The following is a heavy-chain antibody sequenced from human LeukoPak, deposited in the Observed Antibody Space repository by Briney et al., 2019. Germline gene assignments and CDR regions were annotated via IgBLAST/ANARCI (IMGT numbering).Heavy chain of an antibody. D-gene: IGHD6-13*01. Sequence: ASVKVSCKASGGTFNNYTISWVRQAPGQGLEWMGGIIPFFGTANYAQKFQGRVTVTADESTTTAYMELSSLRGEDTALYYCARDTSPRIAAIYYDAFDIWGQGTMVTVSS. CDR2: IIPFFGTA. V-gene: IGHV1-69*13. CDR1: GGTFNNYT. J-gene: IGHJ3*02. CDR3: ARDTSPRIAAIYYDAFDI.